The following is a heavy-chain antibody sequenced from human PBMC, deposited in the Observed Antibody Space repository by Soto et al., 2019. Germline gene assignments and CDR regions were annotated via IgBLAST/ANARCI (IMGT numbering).Heavy chain of an antibody. V-gene: IGHV5-51*01. CDR3: ARHYGSTIFGVVMGGMDV. J-gene: IGHJ6*02. CDR1: EYSCTTYF. CDR2: IYPGDSDA. D-gene: IGHD3-3*01. Sequence: PVESLKMSCKGSEYSCTTYFLALVRQMPGKGLEYMGIIYPGDSDARYSPSFQGQVTISADKSISTAYLQWSSLKASDTAMYYCARHYGSTIFGVVMGGMDVWGQGTTVTVSS.